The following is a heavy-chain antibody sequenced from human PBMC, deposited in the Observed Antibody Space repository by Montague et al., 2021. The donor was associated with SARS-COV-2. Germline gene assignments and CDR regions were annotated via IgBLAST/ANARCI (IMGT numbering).Heavy chain of an antibody. J-gene: IGHJ6*02. V-gene: IGHV6-1*01. CDR3: AREQQWLGAAYYYYGMDV. CDR2: TYYRSKWYN. CDR1: GDSVSSNSAA. D-gene: IGHD6-19*01. Sequence: CAISGDSVSSNSAAWNWIRQSPSRGLEWLGRTYYRSKWYNDYALSVKSRITINPDTSKNQFSLQLNSVTPEDTAVYYCAREQQWLGAAYYYYGMDVWGQGTTVTVSS.